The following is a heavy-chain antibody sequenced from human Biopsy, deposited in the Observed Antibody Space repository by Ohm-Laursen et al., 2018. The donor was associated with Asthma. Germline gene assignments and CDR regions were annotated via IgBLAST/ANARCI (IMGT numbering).Heavy chain of an antibody. CDR3: ARWGSFGFDY. Sequence: TLSFTCAVSGGSISSGGYYWSWIRQHPGKGLEWIGYIYYSGSTYYNPSLKSRVTISVDTSKNQFSLNLSSVTAADTAVYYCARWGSFGFDYWGQGTPVTVSS. J-gene: IGHJ4*02. CDR1: GGSISSGGYY. D-gene: IGHD7-27*01. V-gene: IGHV4-31*11. CDR2: IYYSGST.